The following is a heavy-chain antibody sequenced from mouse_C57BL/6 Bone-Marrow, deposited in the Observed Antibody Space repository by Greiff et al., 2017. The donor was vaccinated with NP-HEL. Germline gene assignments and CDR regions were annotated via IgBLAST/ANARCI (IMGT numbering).Heavy chain of an antibody. D-gene: IGHD2-3*01. V-gene: IGHV1-50*01. CDR3: ARYNGYFCTYAMYD. CDR1: GYTFTSYW. J-gene: IGHJ4*01. CDR2: IDPSDGYT. Sequence: VQLQQPGAELVKPGASVKLSCKASGYTFTSYWMQWVKQRPGHGLEWIGVIDPSDGYTNYNEKFKSKATLTVDKSSSTAYMQLSSLTSEDSAVYYCARYNGYFCTYAMYDWGQGTSVTFAS.